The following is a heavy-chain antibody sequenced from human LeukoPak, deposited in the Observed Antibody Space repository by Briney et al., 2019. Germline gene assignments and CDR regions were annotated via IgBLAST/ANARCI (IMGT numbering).Heavy chain of an antibody. J-gene: IGHJ5*02. CDR1: GYTFTGYY. V-gene: IGHV1-2*06. CDR3: AREGDIVVVVAAAFDP. D-gene: IGHD2-15*01. CDR2: INPNSGGT. Sequence: ASVKVSCKASGYTFTGYYMHWVRQAPGQGLEWMGRINPNSGGTNYAQKFQGRVTMTRDTSISTACMELSRLRSDDTAVYYCAREGDIVVVVAAAFDPWGQGTLVTVSS.